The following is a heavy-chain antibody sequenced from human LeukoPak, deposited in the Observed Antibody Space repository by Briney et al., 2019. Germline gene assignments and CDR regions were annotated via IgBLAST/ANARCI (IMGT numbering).Heavy chain of an antibody. J-gene: IGHJ6*03. D-gene: IGHD2-2*01. Sequence: ASVKVSCKASGYTFTGYYMHWVRQAPGQGLEWMGWINPNSGGTNYAQKFQGRVTMTRDTSISTAYMELSRLRSEDTAGYYCARNVYFSSTSCYYYYYMDVWGNGTTVTVSS. CDR2: INPNSGGT. CDR1: GYTFTGYY. V-gene: IGHV1-2*02. CDR3: ARNVYFSSTSCYYYYYMDV.